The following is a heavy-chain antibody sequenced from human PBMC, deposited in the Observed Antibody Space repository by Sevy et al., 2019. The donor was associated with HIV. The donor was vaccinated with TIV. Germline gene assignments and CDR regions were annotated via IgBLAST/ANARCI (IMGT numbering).Heavy chain of an antibody. J-gene: IGHJ4*02. V-gene: IGHV3-15*01. CDR3: ATKGDFWSGYQYFQF. Sequence: GGSLRLSCVVSGINFRNAWMTWVRQAPGKGLEWVGRIKSYGDGGTTDNAAPVKGRFTISRDDSRHRLSLQMNSLKTEDTAVYYCATKGDFWSGYQYFQFWGKGTLVTVSS. D-gene: IGHD3-3*01. CDR1: GINFRNAW. CDR2: IKSYGDGGTT.